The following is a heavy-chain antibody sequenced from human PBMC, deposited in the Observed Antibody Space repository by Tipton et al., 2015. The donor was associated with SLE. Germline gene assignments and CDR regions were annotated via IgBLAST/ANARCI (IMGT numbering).Heavy chain of an antibody. D-gene: IGHD5-12*01. CDR3: ARGGVGGYDYFDF. J-gene: IGHJ4*02. CDR1: GGSISSDDYY. V-gene: IGHV4-31*03. Sequence: TLSLNCTVSGGSISSDDYYWTWIRQHPGKGLEWIGYTSKSGSTYYTPSLKSRVTISVDTSKNQFSLKLTSVTAADTAVYYCARGGVGGYDYFDFWGQGTLVTVSS. CDR2: TSKSGST.